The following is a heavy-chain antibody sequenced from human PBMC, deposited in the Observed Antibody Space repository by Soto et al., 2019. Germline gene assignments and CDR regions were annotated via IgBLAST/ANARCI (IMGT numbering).Heavy chain of an antibody. V-gene: IGHV3-7*01. CDR1: QISFSSYW. J-gene: IGHJ4*01. Sequence: EEQLVESGGGLVQPGGSLKLSCVVSQISFSSYWMTWVRQAPGKGLECVPNINQDGSEKYYEDAVKGRFTISRDNTKNSLYLHMNSLRAEDTAVYYCATDLKWPNYWGHGTLVAVSS. CDR3: ATDLKWPNY. D-gene: IGHD2-8*01. CDR2: INQDGSEK.